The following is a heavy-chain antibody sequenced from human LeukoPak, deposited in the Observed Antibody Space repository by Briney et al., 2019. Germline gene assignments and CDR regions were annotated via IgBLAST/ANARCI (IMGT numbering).Heavy chain of an antibody. J-gene: IGHJ4*02. D-gene: IGHD6-6*01. V-gene: IGHV3-30-3*01. Sequence: GGSLRLSCAASGFTFSNYAMHWVRQAPGKGLEWVAVISYDGGNKDYADSVKGRFTISRDNSKNTLYLQMNSLRAEDTAVYYCAKVPPGIAARLYYFDYWGQGTLVTVSS. CDR3: AKVPPGIAARLYYFDY. CDR1: GFTFSNYA. CDR2: ISYDGGNK.